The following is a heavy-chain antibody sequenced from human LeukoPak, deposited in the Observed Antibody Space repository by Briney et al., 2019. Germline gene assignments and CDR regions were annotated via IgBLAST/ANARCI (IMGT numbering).Heavy chain of an antibody. Sequence: GGSLSLSCAASGFTFDDYTMHWVRQAPGKGLEWVSLISWDGGSTYYADSVKGRFTISRDNSKNSLYLQMNSLRTEDTALYYCAKDGSYYDSSGYFDYWGQGTLVTVSS. CDR1: GFTFDDYT. D-gene: IGHD3-22*01. J-gene: IGHJ4*02. CDR3: AKDGSYYDSSGYFDY. V-gene: IGHV3-43*01. CDR2: ISWDGGST.